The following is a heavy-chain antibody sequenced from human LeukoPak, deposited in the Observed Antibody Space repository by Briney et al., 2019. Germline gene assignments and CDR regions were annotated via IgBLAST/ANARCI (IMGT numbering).Heavy chain of an antibody. D-gene: IGHD1-26*01. V-gene: IGHV3-30*04. CDR1: GFTFSSYA. CDR2: ISYDGSNK. J-gene: IGHJ4*02. CDR3: ARVPGAAYYFDY. Sequence: GRSLRLSCAASGFTFSSYAMHWVRQAPGKGLEWEAVISYDGSNKYYADSVKGRFTISRDNSKNTLYLQMNSLRAEDTAVYYCARVPGAAYYFDYWGQGTLVTVSS.